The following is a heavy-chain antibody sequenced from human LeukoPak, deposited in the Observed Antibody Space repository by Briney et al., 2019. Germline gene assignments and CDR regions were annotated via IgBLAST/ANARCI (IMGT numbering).Heavy chain of an antibody. CDR3: ARVSGYSYGSFDY. D-gene: IGHD5-18*01. CDR2: INHSGST. CDR1: GGSFSGYY. Sequence: PSETLSLTCAVYGGSFSGYYWSWIRQPPGKGLEWIGEINHSGSTNYNPSLKSRVTISVDTSKNQFSLKLSSVTAADTAVYYCARVSGYSYGSFDYWGQGTLVTVSS. J-gene: IGHJ4*02. V-gene: IGHV4-34*01.